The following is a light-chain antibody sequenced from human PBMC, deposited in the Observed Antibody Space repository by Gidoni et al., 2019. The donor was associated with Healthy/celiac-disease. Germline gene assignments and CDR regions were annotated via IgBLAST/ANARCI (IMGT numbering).Light chain of an antibody. CDR2: EVS. CDR3: SSYTSSSTPFYV. CDR1: SSDVGGYNY. Sequence: QSALTQPASVSGSPGQSLTISCTGTSSDVGGYNYVPWYQQHPVKAPKLMIYEVSNRPSGVPDRFSGSKSGNTASLTISGLQAEDEADYYCSSYTSSSTPFYVFGTGTKVTVL. J-gene: IGLJ1*01. V-gene: IGLV2-14*01.